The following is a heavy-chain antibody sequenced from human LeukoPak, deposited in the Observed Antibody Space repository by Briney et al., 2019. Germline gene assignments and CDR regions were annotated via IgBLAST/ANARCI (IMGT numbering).Heavy chain of an antibody. D-gene: IGHD3-9*01. V-gene: IGHV1-69*06. Sequence: ASVKVSCKASGGTFSSYAISWVRQAPGQGLGWMGGIIPIFGTANYAQKFQGRVTTTADKSTSTAYMELSSLRSEDTAVYYCARENDILTGYYDYWGQGTLVTVSS. CDR1: GGTFSSYA. J-gene: IGHJ4*02. CDR3: ARENDILTGYYDY. CDR2: IIPIFGTA.